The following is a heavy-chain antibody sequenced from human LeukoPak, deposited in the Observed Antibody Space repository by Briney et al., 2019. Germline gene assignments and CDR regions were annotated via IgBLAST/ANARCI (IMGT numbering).Heavy chain of an antibody. V-gene: IGHV3-30*04. CDR3: AEFGGDSSGRYFDY. J-gene: IGHJ4*02. Sequence: GGSLRLPCAASGFTFSDYAMHWLRQAPGKGQEWVAVISYDGSNKYYADSVKGRFTISRDNSKNTLYLQMNSLRAEDTAVYYCAEFGGDSSGRYFDYWGQGTLDTVSS. CDR1: GFTFSDYA. CDR2: ISYDGSNK. D-gene: IGHD3-22*01.